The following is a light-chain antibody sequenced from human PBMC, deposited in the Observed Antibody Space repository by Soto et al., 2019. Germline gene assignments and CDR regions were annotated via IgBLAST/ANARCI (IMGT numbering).Light chain of an antibody. Sequence: EIVLTQSPATLSLSPGERATLSCRASQSVSSYLAWYQQKPGQAPRLLIYGASTRATGIPARFSGSGSGTEFTLTISSMQPDDFATFYCQQYNGYSRTFGQGTKVDIK. CDR1: QSVSSY. J-gene: IGKJ1*01. V-gene: IGKV3-15*01. CDR2: GAS. CDR3: QQYNGYSRT.